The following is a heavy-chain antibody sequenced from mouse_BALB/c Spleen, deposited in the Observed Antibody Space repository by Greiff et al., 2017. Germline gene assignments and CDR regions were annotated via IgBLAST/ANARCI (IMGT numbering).Heavy chain of an antibody. CDR2: IDPANGNT. CDR1: GFNIKDTY. D-gene: IGHD1-1*01. Sequence: EVKLQQSGAELVKPGASVKLSCTASGFNIKDTYMHWVKQRPEQGLEWIRRIDPANGNTKYDPKFQGKATITADTSSNTAYLQLSSLTSEDTAVYYCATYYGSSYPSWGQGTTLTVSS. J-gene: IGHJ2*01. CDR3: ATYYGSSYPS. V-gene: IGHV14-3*02.